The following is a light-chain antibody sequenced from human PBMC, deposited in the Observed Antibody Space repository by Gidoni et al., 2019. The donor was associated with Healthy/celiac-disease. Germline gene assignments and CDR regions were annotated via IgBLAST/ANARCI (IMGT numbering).Light chain of an antibody. V-gene: IGLV3-1*01. Sequence: SYELTQPPSVSVSPGQTASITCSGDKLGDKYACWYQQTPGQSPVLVIYQDSKRPSGIPERFSGSNSGDTATLTISGTQAMDEADYYCQAWDSSTARGVFGGGTKLTVL. CDR2: QDS. J-gene: IGLJ2*01. CDR1: KLGDKY. CDR3: QAWDSSTARGV.